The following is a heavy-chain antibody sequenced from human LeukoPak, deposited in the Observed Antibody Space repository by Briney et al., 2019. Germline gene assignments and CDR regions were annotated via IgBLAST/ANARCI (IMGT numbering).Heavy chain of an antibody. J-gene: IGHJ4*02. Sequence: RGASVKVSCKASGYTFTGHYMHWVRQAPGQGLEWMGWINPNSGGTNYAQKFQGRVTMTRDTSISTAYMELSRLRSDDTAVYYCARDDYDFWSGAMETGPAGYWGQGTLVTVSS. CDR1: GYTFTGHY. V-gene: IGHV1-2*02. D-gene: IGHD3-3*01. CDR3: ARDDYDFWSGAMETGPAGY. CDR2: INPNSGGT.